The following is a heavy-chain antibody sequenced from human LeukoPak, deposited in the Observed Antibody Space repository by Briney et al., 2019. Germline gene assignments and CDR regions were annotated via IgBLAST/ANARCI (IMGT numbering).Heavy chain of an antibody. CDR1: GYTFTSYG. CDR3: ARLDSSSWSFDY. J-gene: IGHJ4*02. V-gene: IGHV1-18*04. Sequence: ASVTVSCKASGYTFTSYGISWVRQAPGQGLEWMGWISAYNGNTNYAQKLQGRVTMTTDTSTSTAYMELRSLRSDDAAVYYCARLDSSSWSFDYWGQGTLVTVSS. CDR2: ISAYNGNT. D-gene: IGHD6-13*01.